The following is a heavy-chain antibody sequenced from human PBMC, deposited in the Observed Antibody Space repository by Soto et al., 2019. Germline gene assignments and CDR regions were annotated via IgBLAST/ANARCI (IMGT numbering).Heavy chain of an antibody. Sequence: SETLSLTCYVSGGSISSTNWWTWVRQPPGKGLEWIGEIYHTGNTNYNPSVRSRVTISVDKSNNEFSLNLRAVTAADTAVYYCARLSGDYEFYYYGMDVWGQGTTVTVSS. J-gene: IGHJ6*02. V-gene: IGHV4-4*02. CDR1: GGSISSTNW. D-gene: IGHD4-17*01. CDR2: IYHTGNT. CDR3: ARLSGDYEFYYYGMDV.